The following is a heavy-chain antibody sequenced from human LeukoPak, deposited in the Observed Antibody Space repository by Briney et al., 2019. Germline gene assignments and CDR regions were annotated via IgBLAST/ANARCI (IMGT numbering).Heavy chain of an antibody. CDR1: GYTFSNYD. D-gene: IGHD6-13*01. Sequence: ASVKVSCKTSGYTFSNYDVNWVRQATGQGLEWMGWMNPNSGNTGYAQKFQGRVTMTRNTSISTAYMELSSLRSEDTAVYYCARGLIAAAGYYFDYWGQGTLVTVSS. CDR2: MNPNSGNT. V-gene: IGHV1-8*02. J-gene: IGHJ4*02. CDR3: ARGLIAAAGYYFDY.